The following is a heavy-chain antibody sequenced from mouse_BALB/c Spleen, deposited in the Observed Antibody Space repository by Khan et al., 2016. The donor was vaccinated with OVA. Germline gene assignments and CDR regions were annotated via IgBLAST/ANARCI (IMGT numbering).Heavy chain of an antibody. V-gene: IGHV14-3*02. J-gene: IGHJ3*01. CDR1: GFNIKDTY. Sequence: VQLQQSGADLVKPGASVKLSCTVSGFNIKDTYIHWVKQRPEQGLEWIGKIDPANGNTKYDPKFQGKAPITADTSSNQAYLHLSSLTSEDTAVYYCTSRFSWFAYWGQGTLVTVSA. CDR3: TSRFSWFAY. CDR2: IDPANGNT.